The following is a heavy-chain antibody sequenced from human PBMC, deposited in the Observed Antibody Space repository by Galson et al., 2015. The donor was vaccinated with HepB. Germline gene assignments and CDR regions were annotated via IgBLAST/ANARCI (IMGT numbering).Heavy chain of an antibody. CDR2: IYGGGST. D-gene: IGHD1-26*01. CDR1: GFTVSSNY. Sequence: SLRLSCAASGFTVSSNYMNWVRQAPGKGLEWVSLIYGGGSTYYADSVKGRFTVSRDNSKNTLYLQMNSLRVEDTAVYYCARDLLEHHPVGVDTFDIWGQGTMVTVSS. CDR3: ARDLLEHHPVGVDTFDI. V-gene: IGHV3-66*01. J-gene: IGHJ3*02.